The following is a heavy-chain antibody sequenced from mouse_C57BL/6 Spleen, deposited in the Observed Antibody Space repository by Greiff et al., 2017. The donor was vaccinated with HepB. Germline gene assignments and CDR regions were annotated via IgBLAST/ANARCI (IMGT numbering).Heavy chain of an antibody. CDR2: IDPGNGDT. CDR1: GFNIKDDY. V-gene: IGHV14-4*01. Sequence: VQLQQSGAELVRPGASVKLSCTASGFNIKDDYMHWVKQRPEQGLEWIGWIDPGNGDTEYASKFQGKATITADTSSNTAYLQLSSLTSEDTAVYYCTIYYYGSRSWFAYWGQGTLVTVSA. D-gene: IGHD1-1*01. J-gene: IGHJ3*01. CDR3: TIYYYGSRSWFAY.